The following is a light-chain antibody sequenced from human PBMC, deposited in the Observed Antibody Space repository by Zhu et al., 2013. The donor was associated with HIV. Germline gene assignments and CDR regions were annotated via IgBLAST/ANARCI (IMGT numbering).Light chain of an antibody. CDR2: GAS. CDR1: QTIMNSY. Sequence: ETVMTQSPAMMSVSPGERATLSCRASQTIMNSYLAWYQQKPGQAPRLLIYGASSRATGIPDRFSGSGSGTDFTLTITGLEPEDFAVYYCQQYGSSLKTFGQGTKLEIK. J-gene: IGKJ1*01. V-gene: IGKV3-20*01. CDR3: QQYGSSLKT.